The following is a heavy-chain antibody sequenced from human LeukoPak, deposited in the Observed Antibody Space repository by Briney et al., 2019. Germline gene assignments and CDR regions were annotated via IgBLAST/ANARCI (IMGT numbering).Heavy chain of an antibody. Sequence: GGSLRLSCAASGFTVSTHSMGWARQAPGQGLEWVSYIGSTAIYADSVRGRFTISRDNAEISLYLQMNSLRAEDTAVYYCARDGPPAGAGDFDYWGQGTPVTVSS. CDR3: ARDGPPAGAGDFDY. CDR2: IGSTAI. V-gene: IGHV3-48*01. D-gene: IGHD3-10*01. J-gene: IGHJ4*02. CDR1: GFTVSTHS.